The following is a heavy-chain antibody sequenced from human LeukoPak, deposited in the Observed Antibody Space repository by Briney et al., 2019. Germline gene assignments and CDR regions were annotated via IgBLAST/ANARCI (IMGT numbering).Heavy chain of an antibody. V-gene: IGHV4-4*02. CDR3: ARSHDHLWGNYPDY. CDR1: GGSIDSTNW. Sequence: SETLSLTCTVSGGSIDSTNWWNWVRQPPGKGLEWIGEIHHDGRINYNPSLKSRVTLSVDKSKNQFSLRLNSVTAADTAMYYCARSHDHLWGNYPDYWGQGTLVTVSS. CDR2: IHHDGRI. J-gene: IGHJ4*02. D-gene: IGHD3-16*02.